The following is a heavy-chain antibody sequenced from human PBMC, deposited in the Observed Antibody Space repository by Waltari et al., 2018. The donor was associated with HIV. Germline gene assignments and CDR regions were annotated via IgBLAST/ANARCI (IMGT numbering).Heavy chain of an antibody. CDR1: GFTFSSYS. J-gene: IGHJ4*02. D-gene: IGHD4-17*01. V-gene: IGHV3-21*01. CDR3: ARFLFPVGQLSDYGDLSGY. CDR2: ISSSSSYI. Sequence: EVQLVESGGGLVKPGGSLRLSCAASGFTFSSYSMNWVRQAPGKGLEWVSSISSSSSYIYYADSVKGRFTISRDNAKNSLYLQMNSLRAEDTAVYYCARFLFPVGQLSDYGDLSGYWGQGTLVTVSS.